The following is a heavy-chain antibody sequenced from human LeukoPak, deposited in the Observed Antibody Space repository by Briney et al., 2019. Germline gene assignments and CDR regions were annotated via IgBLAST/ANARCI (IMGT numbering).Heavy chain of an antibody. CDR1: GGSISSGGYS. D-gene: IGHD6-19*01. V-gene: IGHV4-31*03. CDR2: IYYSGST. Sequence: PSETLSLTCTVSGGSISSGGYSWSWIRQHPGKGLEWIGYIYYSGSTYCNPSLKSRVTISVDTSKNQFSLKLNSVTAADTAVYYCARQGYSSGWFYFDYWGQGTLVTVSS. CDR3: ARQGYSSGWFYFDY. J-gene: IGHJ4*02.